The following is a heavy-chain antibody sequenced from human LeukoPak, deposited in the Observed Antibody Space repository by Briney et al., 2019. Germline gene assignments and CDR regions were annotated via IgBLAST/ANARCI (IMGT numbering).Heavy chain of an antibody. CDR1: GFTFSSYA. CDR3: ARDWDMAYYFDY. V-gene: IGHV3-30-3*01. J-gene: IGHJ4*02. D-gene: IGHD2-15*01. CDR2: ISYDGSNK. Sequence: GGSLRLSCAASGFTFSSYAMHWVRQAPGKGLEWVAVISYDGSNKYYADSVKGRFTISRDNSKNTLYLQMNSLRAEDTAVYYCARDWDMAYYFDYWGQGTLVTVSS.